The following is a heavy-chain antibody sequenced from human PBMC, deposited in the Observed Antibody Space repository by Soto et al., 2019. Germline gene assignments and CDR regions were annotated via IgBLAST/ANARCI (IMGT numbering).Heavy chain of an antibody. CDR2: ISAYNGNT. Sequence: QVQLVQSGAEVKKPGASVKVSCKASGYTFTSYAISWVRQAPGQGLEWMGWISAYNGNTNYAQKLQGRVTMTTDTSTSTAYMELRSLRSDDTAVYYCARAPRYCTNGVCYPTLPDYWGQGTLVTVSS. CDR1: GYTFTSYA. D-gene: IGHD2-8*01. CDR3: ARAPRYCTNGVCYPTLPDY. V-gene: IGHV1-18*01. J-gene: IGHJ4*02.